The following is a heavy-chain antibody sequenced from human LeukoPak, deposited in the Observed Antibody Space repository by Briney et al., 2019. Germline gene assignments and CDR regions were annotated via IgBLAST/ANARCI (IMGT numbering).Heavy chain of an antibody. CDR2: ISGGSDFI. D-gene: IGHD5-24*01. Sequence: GRSLRLSCVASGFTFSRSEMNWVRQAPGKGLEWVSYISGGSDFIYYTDSVKGRFTISRDNSKNSLYMEMNNLRADDTAVYYCAKGDWPINYWGQGTLVTVSS. J-gene: IGHJ4*02. V-gene: IGHV3-48*03. CDR3: AKGDWPINY. CDR1: GFTFSRSE.